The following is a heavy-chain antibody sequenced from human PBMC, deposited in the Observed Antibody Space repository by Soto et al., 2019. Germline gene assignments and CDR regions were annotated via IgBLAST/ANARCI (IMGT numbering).Heavy chain of an antibody. CDR2: IYYSGST. Sequence: PSETLSLTCTVSGGSIISYYWSWIRQPPGKGLEWIGYIYYSGSTNYNPSLKSRVTMSVDTSKNQFSLKLSSVTAADTAVYYCARVPGPWGQGTLVTVSS. D-gene: IGHD7-27*01. V-gene: IGHV4-59*12. CDR1: GGSIISYY. J-gene: IGHJ5*02. CDR3: ARVPGP.